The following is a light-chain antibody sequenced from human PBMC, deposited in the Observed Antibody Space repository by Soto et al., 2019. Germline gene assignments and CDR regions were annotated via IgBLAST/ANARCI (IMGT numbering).Light chain of an antibody. J-gene: IGKJ4*01. Sequence: IVLTQSPGTLSLSPVERATLSCRASQSISSSYFAWSQPKPGQAPRLLIYGASTRATGIPARFSGSGSGTEFTLTISSLQSEDFAIYYCQQYINWPLTFGGGTKV. V-gene: IGKV3-15*01. CDR1: QSISSSY. CDR3: QQYINWPLT. CDR2: GAS.